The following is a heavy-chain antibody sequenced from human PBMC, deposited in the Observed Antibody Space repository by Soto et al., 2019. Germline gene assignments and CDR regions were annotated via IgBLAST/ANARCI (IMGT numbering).Heavy chain of an antibody. V-gene: IGHV3-30*18. Sequence: QAGGSLRLSCAASGFTFSSYGMHWVRQAPGKGLEWVAVISYDGSNKYYADSVKGRFTISRDNSKNTLYLQMNSLRAEDTAVYYCAKSGYCSSTSCYSGWFDPWGQGTLVTVSS. CDR2: ISYDGSNK. J-gene: IGHJ5*02. CDR1: GFTFSSYG. D-gene: IGHD2-2*01. CDR3: AKSGYCSSTSCYSGWFDP.